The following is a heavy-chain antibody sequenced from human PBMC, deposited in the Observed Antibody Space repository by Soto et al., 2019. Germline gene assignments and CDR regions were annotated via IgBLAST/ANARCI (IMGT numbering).Heavy chain of an antibody. Sequence: SETLSLTCTVSGGSISSSSYYWGWIRQPPGKGLVWIGSIYYSGSTYYNPSLKSRVTISVDTSKNQFSLKLSSVTAADTAVYYCARPYSSGWPPHNWFDPWGQGTLVTVSS. J-gene: IGHJ5*02. CDR1: GGSISSSSYY. CDR2: IYYSGST. V-gene: IGHV4-39*01. CDR3: ARPYSSGWPPHNWFDP. D-gene: IGHD6-19*01.